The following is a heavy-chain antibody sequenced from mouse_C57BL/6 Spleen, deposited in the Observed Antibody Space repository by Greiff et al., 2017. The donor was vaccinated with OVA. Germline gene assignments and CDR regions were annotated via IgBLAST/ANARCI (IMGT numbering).Heavy chain of an antibody. D-gene: IGHD1-1*01. Sequence: VQLQQPGAELVMPGASVKLSCKASGYTFTSYWMHWVKQRPGQGLEWIGEIDPSDSYTNYNQKFKGKSTLTVDKSSSTAYMQLSSLTSEDSAVYFCARAYGRGYAMDYWGQGTSVTVSS. V-gene: IGHV1-69*01. CDR3: ARAYGRGYAMDY. CDR1: GYTFTSYW. CDR2: IDPSDSYT. J-gene: IGHJ4*01.